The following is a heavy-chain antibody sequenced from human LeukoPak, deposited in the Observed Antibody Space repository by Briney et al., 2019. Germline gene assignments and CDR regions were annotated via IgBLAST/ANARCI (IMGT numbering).Heavy chain of an antibody. J-gene: IGHJ4*02. Sequence: GGSLRLSCAASGSTLNTHWMSWVRQAPGKGLEWVANIKQDGRDTYYVDSVKGRFTISRDNAKNSLNLQMNSLRAEDTAMYYCATSESYWGQGTLVTVSS. CDR3: ATSESY. CDR1: GSTLNTHW. CDR2: IKQDGRDT. V-gene: IGHV3-7*03.